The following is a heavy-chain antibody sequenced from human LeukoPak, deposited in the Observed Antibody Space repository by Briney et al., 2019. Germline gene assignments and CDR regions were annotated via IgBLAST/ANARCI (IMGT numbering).Heavy chain of an antibody. CDR2: IYHSGST. Sequence: SETLSLTCTVSGYSISSGYYWGWIRQPPGKGLEWIGSIYHSGSTYYNPSLKSRVTISVDTSKNQFSLKLSSVTAADTAVYYCARESLTWLQSRTSWFDPWGQGTLVTVSS. D-gene: IGHD5-24*01. CDR3: ARESLTWLQSRTSWFDP. V-gene: IGHV4-38-2*02. CDR1: GYSISSGYY. J-gene: IGHJ5*02.